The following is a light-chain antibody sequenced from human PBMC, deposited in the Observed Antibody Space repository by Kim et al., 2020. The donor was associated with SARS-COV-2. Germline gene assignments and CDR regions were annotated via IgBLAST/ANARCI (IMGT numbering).Light chain of an antibody. CDR2: DSN. CDR1: YFNIENNY. CDR3: ETWDGRLAVVV. J-gene: IGLJ3*02. V-gene: IGLV1-51*01. Sequence: GQKVTISCSGSYFNIENNYVSWYQQFPGTAPKLLFYDSNKRSSGIPDRFSASKSGASATLAITGLQTEDEGDYYCETWDGRLAVVVFGGGTKVTVL.